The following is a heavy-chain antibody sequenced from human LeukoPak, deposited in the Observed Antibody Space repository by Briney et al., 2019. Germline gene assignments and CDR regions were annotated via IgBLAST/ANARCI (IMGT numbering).Heavy chain of an antibody. Sequence: SETLSLTCTVSGGSISSAYCSWIRQPPGKGLDWIGYIYYSGSTNYNPSLKSRVTISVDTSKNQFSLKLSSVTAADTAVYYCARARYGSSPFDYWGQGTLVTVSS. CDR3: ARARYGSSPFDY. CDR1: GGSISSAY. D-gene: IGHD6-6*01. CDR2: IYYSGST. J-gene: IGHJ4*02. V-gene: IGHV4-59*01.